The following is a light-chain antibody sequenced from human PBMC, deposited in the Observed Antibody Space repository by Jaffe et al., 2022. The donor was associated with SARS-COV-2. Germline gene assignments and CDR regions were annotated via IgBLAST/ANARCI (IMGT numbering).Light chain of an antibody. CDR1: SNDVGGSKY. CDR2: EVS. CDR3: SSYANSNNFPYV. J-gene: IGLJ1*01. V-gene: IGLV2-8*01. Sequence: QSALTQPPSASGSPGQSVTISCTGTSNDVGGSKYVSWYQQYPGKAPKLMIYEVSKRPSGVPDRFSGSKSGNTASLTVSGLQAEDEADYYCSSYANSNNFPYVFGTGTRVTVL.